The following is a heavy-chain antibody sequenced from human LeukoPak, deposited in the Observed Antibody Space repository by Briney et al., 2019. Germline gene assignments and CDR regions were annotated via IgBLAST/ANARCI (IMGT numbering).Heavy chain of an antibody. V-gene: IGHV3-74*01. Sequence: GGALRLSCAASGFTFTSYWMHWVRQAPGKGLVWVSRVNSDGSSTTYADSVKGRFTISRDNAKNTLYLQMNSLRAEDTTVYYCARGRYYGMDVWGQGTTVTVSS. J-gene: IGHJ6*02. CDR2: VNSDGSST. CDR3: ARGRYYGMDV. CDR1: GFTFTSYW.